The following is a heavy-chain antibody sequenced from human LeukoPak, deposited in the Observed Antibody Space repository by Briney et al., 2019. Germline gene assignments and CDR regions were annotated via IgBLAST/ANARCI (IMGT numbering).Heavy chain of an antibody. D-gene: IGHD3-22*01. J-gene: IGHJ3*02. CDR1: GYTFTGYY. V-gene: IGHV1-2*06. CDR2: INPNSGGT. CDR3: AREGSYYDSSGYPDAFDI. Sequence: ASVKVSCKASGYTFTGYYMHWVRQAPGQGLEWMGRINPNSGGTNYAQKFQGRVTMTRDTSISTAYMELSGLRSDDTAVYYCAREGSYYDSSGYPDAFDIWGQGTMVTVSS.